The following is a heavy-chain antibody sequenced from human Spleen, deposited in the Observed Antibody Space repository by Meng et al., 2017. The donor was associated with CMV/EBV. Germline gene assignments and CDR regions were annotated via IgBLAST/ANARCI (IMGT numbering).Heavy chain of an antibody. D-gene: IGHD2-21*01. Sequence: GESLKIACAASGFTFSDYYLNWVRQAPGKGLEWVSFITTSSAISYADSVKGRFTISRDNSKDTLYLQMDSLRVEDTAVYYCARDAGIAWPFDYWGQGTPVTVSS. CDR1: GFTFSDYY. V-gene: IGHV3-69-1*01. CDR3: ARDAGIAWPFDY. CDR2: ITTSSAI. J-gene: IGHJ4*02.